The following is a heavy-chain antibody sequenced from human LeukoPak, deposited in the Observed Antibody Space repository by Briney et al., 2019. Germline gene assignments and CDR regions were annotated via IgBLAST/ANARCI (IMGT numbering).Heavy chain of an antibody. CDR2: INPSGGST. D-gene: IGHD3-10*01. CDR1: GYTFTNYY. J-gene: IGHJ5*02. V-gene: IGHV1-46*01. CDR3: ARDFMKGRRQTYANWFDP. Sequence: ASVKVSYKPSGYTFTNYYMHWVRQAPGQGIEWMGIINPSGGSTSYAQKFQGRVTMTRDTFTSTVYMELRSLRSEDTAVYYCARDFMKGRRQTYANWFDPWGQGTLVTVSS.